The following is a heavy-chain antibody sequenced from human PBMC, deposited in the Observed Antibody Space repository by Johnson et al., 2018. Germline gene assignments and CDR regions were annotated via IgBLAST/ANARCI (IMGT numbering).Heavy chain of an antibody. CDR1: GFTFSNYG. D-gene: IGHD1-26*01. Sequence: QVQLVESGGGVVQPGRSLRLSCAASGFTFSNYGMHWVRQAPGKGLEWVAVISYDGSNKYFADSVKGRFTISRDNSKNTLYLQMNSLRAEDTAVYYCAKESGGGRDAFDIWGQGTMVTVSS. J-gene: IGHJ3*02. V-gene: IGHV3-30*18. CDR2: ISYDGSNK. CDR3: AKESGGGRDAFDI.